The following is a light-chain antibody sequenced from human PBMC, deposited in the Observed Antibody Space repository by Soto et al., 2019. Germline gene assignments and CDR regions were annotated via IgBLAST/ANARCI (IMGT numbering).Light chain of an antibody. CDR3: VLYMGSGIWV. J-gene: IGLJ3*02. Sequence: QDVVTQEPSFSVSPGGKVTLTCGLSSGSVSTSYYPSWYQQTPGQAPRTLIYSTNTRSSGVPDRFSGSILGNKAALTITGAQADDESDYYCVLYMGSGIWVFGGGTKVTVL. CDR1: SGSVSTSYY. CDR2: STN. V-gene: IGLV8-61*01.